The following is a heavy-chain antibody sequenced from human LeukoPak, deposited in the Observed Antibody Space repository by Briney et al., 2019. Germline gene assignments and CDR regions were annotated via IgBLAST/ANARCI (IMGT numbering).Heavy chain of an antibody. J-gene: IGHJ4*02. D-gene: IGHD3-3*01. V-gene: IGHV3-21*01. CDR1: GFTFSSYS. CDR3: ARGGVWQAFWSGNSDY. CDR2: ISSSSSYI. Sequence: GGSLRLSCAASGFTFSSYSINWVRQAPGKGLEWVSSISSSSSYIYYADSVKGRFTISRDNAKNSLYLQMNSLRAEDTAVYYCARGGVWQAFWSGNSDYWGQGTLVTVSS.